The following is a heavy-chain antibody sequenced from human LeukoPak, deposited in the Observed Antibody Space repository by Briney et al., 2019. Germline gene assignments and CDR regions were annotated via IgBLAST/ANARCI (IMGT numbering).Heavy chain of an antibody. V-gene: IGHV3-15*01. D-gene: IGHD3-10*01. CDR2: IKSKTDGGTT. CDR1: GFTFSNAW. Sequence: GGSPRLSCAASGFTFSNAWMSWVRQAPGKGLEWVGRIKSKTDGGTTDYAAPVKGRFTISRDDSKNTLYLQMNSLKTEDTAVYYCTTDHISGGDDAFDIWGQGTMVTVSS. J-gene: IGHJ3*02. CDR3: TTDHISGGDDAFDI.